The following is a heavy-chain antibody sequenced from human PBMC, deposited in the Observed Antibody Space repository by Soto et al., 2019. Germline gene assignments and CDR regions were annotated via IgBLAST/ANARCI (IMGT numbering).Heavy chain of an antibody. CDR2: IKSKSDGGTT. CDR1: GFTFSSAW. Sequence: GGSLRLSCAASGFTFSSAWISWVRQAPGKGLEWVGRIKSKSDGGTTDYAAPVKGRFNISRDDSKNTLYLQMNSLRAEDTAVYYCTTVGSRTAIFGVVLVTREYFHHWGQGTLVTVSS. J-gene: IGHJ1*01. D-gene: IGHD3-3*01. CDR3: TTVGSRTAIFGVVLVTREYFHH. V-gene: IGHV3-15*01.